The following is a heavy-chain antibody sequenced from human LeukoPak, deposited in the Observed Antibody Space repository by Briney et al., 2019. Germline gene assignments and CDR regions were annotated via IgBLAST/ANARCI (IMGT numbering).Heavy chain of an antibody. CDR3: ATSGYYEAFDY. D-gene: IGHD3-22*01. Sequence: SETLSLTCTVSGGSISSYYGSWIRQPPGKGLQWFGYIYDSGSTNYNPSLKSRVTISVDTSKKQFSLKLSSVTAADTAVYYCATSGYYEAFDYWGQGTLVTVPS. CDR2: IYDSGST. J-gene: IGHJ4*02. V-gene: IGHV4-59*01. CDR1: GGSISSYY.